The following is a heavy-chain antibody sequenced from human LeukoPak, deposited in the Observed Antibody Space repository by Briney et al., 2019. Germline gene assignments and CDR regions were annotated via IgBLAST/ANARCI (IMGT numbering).Heavy chain of an antibody. CDR1: GGSISSSSYY. V-gene: IGHV4-39*01. Sequence: PSETLSLTCTVSGGSISSSSYYWGWIRQPPGKGLEWIGSIYYSGSTYYNPSLKSRVTISVDTSKNQFSLKLSSVTAADTAVYYCARGKPTRPFFRGSYYFDYWGQGTLVTVSS. CDR3: ARGKPTRPFFRGSYYFDY. CDR2: IYYSGST. J-gene: IGHJ4*02. D-gene: IGHD1-26*01.